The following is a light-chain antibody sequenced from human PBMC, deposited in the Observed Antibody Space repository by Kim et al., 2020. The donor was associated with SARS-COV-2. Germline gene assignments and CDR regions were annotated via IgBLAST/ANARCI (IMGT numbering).Light chain of an antibody. CDR3: QAWDSSTYN. V-gene: IGLV3-1*01. CDR1: KLGDKY. J-gene: IGLJ1*01. Sequence: SYELTQPPSVSVSPGQTASITCSGDKLGDKYACWYQQKPGQSPVLVIYQDNKRPSGIPERFSGSNSGNTATLTISGTQAMDEADYYCQAWDSSTYNFGIG. CDR2: QDN.